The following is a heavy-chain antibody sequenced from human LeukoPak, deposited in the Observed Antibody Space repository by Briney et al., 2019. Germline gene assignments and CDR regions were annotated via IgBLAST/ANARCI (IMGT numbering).Heavy chain of an antibody. CDR1: GFTFSSYG. Sequence: GGSLRLSCAASGFTFSSYGMHWARQAPGKGLEWVAFIRYDGSNKYYADSVKGRFTISRDNAKNSLYLQMNSLRADDTAVYYCARGGDFYWGQGTLVTVSS. J-gene: IGHJ4*02. CDR3: ARGGDFY. V-gene: IGHV3-30*02. D-gene: IGHD3-10*01. CDR2: IRYDGSNK.